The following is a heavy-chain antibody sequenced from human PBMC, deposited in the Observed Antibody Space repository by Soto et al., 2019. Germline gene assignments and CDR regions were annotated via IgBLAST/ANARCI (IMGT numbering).Heavy chain of an antibody. CDR1: GYTFTSYA. Sequence: AASVKVSCKASGYTFTSYAMHWVRQAPGQRLEWMGWINAGNGNTKYSQKFQGRVTITRDTSASTAYMELSSLRSEDTAVYYCARDRVLMVFVWDAFDIWGQGTMVTVSS. D-gene: IGHD2-8*01. CDR3: ARDRVLMVFVWDAFDI. J-gene: IGHJ3*02. V-gene: IGHV1-3*01. CDR2: INAGNGNT.